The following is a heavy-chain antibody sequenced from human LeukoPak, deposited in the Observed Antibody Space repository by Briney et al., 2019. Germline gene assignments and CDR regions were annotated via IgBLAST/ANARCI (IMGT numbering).Heavy chain of an antibody. V-gene: IGHV3-23*01. CDR2: ISGSGGSA. D-gene: IGHD4-17*01. CDR3: AKALSTTMTTVSFDI. Sequence: GGSLRLSCAASGFTFRSYAMSWVRQAPGKGLGWVSGISGSGGSAHDADSVKGRFTISRDNSKNTLSLQMNSLRAEDTAIYYCAKALSTTMTTVSFDIWGQGTMVTVSS. J-gene: IGHJ3*02. CDR1: GFTFRSYA.